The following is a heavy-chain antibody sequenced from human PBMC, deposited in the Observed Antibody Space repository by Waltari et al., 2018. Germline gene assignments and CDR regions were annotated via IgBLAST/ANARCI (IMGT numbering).Heavy chain of an antibody. CDR1: GGSISSYH. CDR3: ASPGPLGAFDI. CDR2: IYDSGST. J-gene: IGHJ3*02. V-gene: IGHV4-59*01. Sequence: QLQLQESGPGLVKPSETLSPTCPVSGGSISSYHWNWIRQPPGKGLGWVGCIYDSGSTNYNPTRRGGVTVSVETSKNQFSLKLSSVTAADTAVYYCASPGPLGAFDIWGQGTMVTVAS.